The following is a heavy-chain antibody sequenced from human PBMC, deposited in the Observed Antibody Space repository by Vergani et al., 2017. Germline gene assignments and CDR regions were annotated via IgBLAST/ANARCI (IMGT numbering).Heavy chain of an antibody. J-gene: IGHJ5*02. CDR3: ARDTYDRYSSGWYLGGYTARHNWFDP. Sequence: EVQLVESGGGLVKPGGSLRLSCAASGFTFSSYSMNWVRQAPGKGLEWVSSISSSSSYIYYADSVKGRCTISRDNAKNSLYLQMNGLRAEDTAVYYCARDTYDRYSSGWYLGGYTARHNWFDPWGQGTLVTVSS. CDR1: GFTFSSYS. CDR2: ISSSSSYI. V-gene: IGHV3-21*01. D-gene: IGHD6-19*01.